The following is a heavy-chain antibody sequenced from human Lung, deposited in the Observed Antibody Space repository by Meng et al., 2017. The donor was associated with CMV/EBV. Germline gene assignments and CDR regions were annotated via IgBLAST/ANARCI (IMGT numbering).Heavy chain of an antibody. CDR1: GFTFSDYY. Sequence: SXKITXAASGFTFSDYYMTWIRQAPGKGLEWVSYISSSGRTIYYADSVKGRFTISRDDAKNSLFLQMNSLRADDTAVYSRARGSRPYYYGSGSPLDPWGQGTXVTVSS. V-gene: IGHV3-11*01. D-gene: IGHD3-10*01. J-gene: IGHJ5*02. CDR2: ISSSGRTI. CDR3: ARGSRPYYYGSGSPLDP.